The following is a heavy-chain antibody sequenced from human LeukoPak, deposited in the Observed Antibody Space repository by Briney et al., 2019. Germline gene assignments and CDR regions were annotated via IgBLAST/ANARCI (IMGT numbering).Heavy chain of an antibody. V-gene: IGHV3-21*06. CDR1: GFTFSSYS. CDR2: ISSSSDYI. D-gene: IGHD3-22*01. Sequence: PGGSLRLSCAASGFTFSSYSMNWVRQAPGKGLEWVSSISSSSDYIYYADSVQGRFTISRDNAINSLYLQMNSLRAEDSAVYYCARDLRSMIAYDYWGQGTLVTVSS. J-gene: IGHJ4*02. CDR3: ARDLRSMIAYDY.